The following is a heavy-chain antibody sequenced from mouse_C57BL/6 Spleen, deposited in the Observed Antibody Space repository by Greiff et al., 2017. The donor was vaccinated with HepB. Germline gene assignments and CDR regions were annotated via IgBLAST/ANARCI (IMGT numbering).Heavy chain of an antibody. CDR1: GYTFTGYW. D-gene: IGHD1-1*01. CDR2: ILPGSGST. Sequence: QVQLKQSGAELMKPGASVKLSCKATGYTFTGYWIEWVKQRPGHGLEWIGEILPGSGSTNYNEKFKGKATFTADTSSNTAYMQLSSLTTEDSAIYYCARYPHYYGSSYGGYFDVWGTGTTVTVSS. V-gene: IGHV1-9*01. CDR3: ARYPHYYGSSYGGYFDV. J-gene: IGHJ1*03.